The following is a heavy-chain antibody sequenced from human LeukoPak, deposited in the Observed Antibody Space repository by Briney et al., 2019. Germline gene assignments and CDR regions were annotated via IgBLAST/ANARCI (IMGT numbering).Heavy chain of an antibody. V-gene: IGHV3-30-3*01. Sequence: GGSLRLSCAASGFTFSSYAMHWVRQAPGKGLEWVAVISYDGSNKYYADSVKGRFTISRDNSKNTLYLQMNSLRAEDTAVYYCARSSGGSYGSVDYWGQGTLVAVSS. CDR2: ISYDGSNK. CDR3: ARSSGGSYGSVDY. CDR1: GFTFSSYA. D-gene: IGHD1-26*01. J-gene: IGHJ4*02.